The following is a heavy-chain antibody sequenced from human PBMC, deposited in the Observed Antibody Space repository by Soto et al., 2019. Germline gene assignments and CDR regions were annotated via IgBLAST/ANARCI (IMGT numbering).Heavy chain of an antibody. CDR1: GFTFRSSS. Sequence: GGSLRLSCAASGFTFRSSSMNWVRQAPGKGLEWVSSISSSTTYTFYADSVKGRFTISRDNAKNSLYLQMNSLRAEDTAVYYCARDRKYYGSGSYSLDYWGQGTLVTVSS. D-gene: IGHD3-10*01. CDR2: ISSSTTYT. J-gene: IGHJ4*02. V-gene: IGHV3-21*01. CDR3: ARDRKYYGSGSYSLDY.